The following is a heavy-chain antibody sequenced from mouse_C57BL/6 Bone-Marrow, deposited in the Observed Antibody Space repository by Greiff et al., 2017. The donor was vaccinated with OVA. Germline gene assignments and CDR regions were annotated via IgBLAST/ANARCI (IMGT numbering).Heavy chain of an antibody. Sequence: EVMLVESGGGLVKPGGSLKLSCAASGFTFSDYGMHWVRQAPEKGLEWVAYISSGSSTIYYADTVKGRFTISRDNAKNTLFLQMTSLRSEDTAMYYCARNDIGGFAYWGQGTLVTVSA. J-gene: IGHJ3*01. V-gene: IGHV5-17*01. CDR2: ISSGSSTI. D-gene: IGHD2-3*01. CDR3: ARNDIGGFAY. CDR1: GFTFSDYG.